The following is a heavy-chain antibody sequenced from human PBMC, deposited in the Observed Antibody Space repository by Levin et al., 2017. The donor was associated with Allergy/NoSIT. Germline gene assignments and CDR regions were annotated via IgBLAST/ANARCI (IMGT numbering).Heavy chain of an antibody. CDR2: IYPGDSDT. J-gene: IGHJ6*02. D-gene: IGHD6-19*01. CDR1: GYSFTSYW. CDR3: ARQLIAVAGTDYYYGMDV. V-gene: IGHV5-51*01. Sequence: KVSCKGSGYSFTSYWIGWVRQMPGKGLEWMGIIYPGDSDTRYSPSFQGQVTISADKSISTAYLQWSSLKASDTAMYYCARQLIAVAGTDYYYGMDVWGQGTTVTVSS.